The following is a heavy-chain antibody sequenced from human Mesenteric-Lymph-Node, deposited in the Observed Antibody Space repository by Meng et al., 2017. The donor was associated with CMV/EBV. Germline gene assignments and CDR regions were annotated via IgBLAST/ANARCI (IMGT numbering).Heavy chain of an antibody. CDR1: CTFTRCA. V-gene: IGHV1-3*01. CDR2: INAGNSNT. J-gene: IGHJ4*02. Sequence: CTFTRCALHWVRHAPGQRLEWVGWINAGNSNTKYSQKFQGRVTITRDTSASTAYMELSSLRSEDTAVYYCAREGGSYNFEVWWYFDYWGQGTLVTVSS. CDR3: AREGGSYNFEVWWYFDY. D-gene: IGHD1-26*01.